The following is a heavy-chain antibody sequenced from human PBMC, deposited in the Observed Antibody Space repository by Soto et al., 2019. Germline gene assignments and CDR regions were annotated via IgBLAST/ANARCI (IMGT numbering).Heavy chain of an antibody. V-gene: IGHV3-7*03. CDR3: AKSHTTSGWYVTTDY. CDR1: GFTFSSYW. Sequence: EVQLVESGGGLVQPGGSLRISCAVSGFTFSSYWMSWVRQAPGKGLELVATIKQGGSEKYYVDSVKGRFTISGDNAENSLYLQMNSLRAEDTALYYCAKSHTTSGWYVTTDYWGQGTRVTVSS. J-gene: IGHJ4*02. D-gene: IGHD6-19*01. CDR2: IKQGGSEK.